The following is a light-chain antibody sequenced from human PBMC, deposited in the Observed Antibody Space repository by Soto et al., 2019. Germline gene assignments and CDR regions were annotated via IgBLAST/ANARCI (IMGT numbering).Light chain of an antibody. CDR3: HHYGSSYLRN. Sequence: EIVLTQSPGTLSLSPGERATLSCRASQSVSNRYLAWYQLKPGQAPRLLIYGASSRASGIPDRFSGSGSGTDFTLTISRLEPEDSAIYSCHHYGSSYLRNFGQGTKLEIK. J-gene: IGKJ2*01. CDR2: GAS. CDR1: QSVSNRY. V-gene: IGKV3-20*01.